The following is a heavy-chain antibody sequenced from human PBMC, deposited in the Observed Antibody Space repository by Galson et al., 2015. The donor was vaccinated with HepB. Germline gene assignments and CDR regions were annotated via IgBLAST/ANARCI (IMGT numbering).Heavy chain of an antibody. Sequence: SLRLSCAASGFTFSGSAMHWVRQASGKGLEWVGRIRSKANSYATAYAASVKGRFTISRDDSKNTAYLQMNSLKTEDTAVYYCVILWFGELPLYWGQGTLVTVSS. J-gene: IGHJ4*02. D-gene: IGHD3-10*01. CDR2: IRSKANSYAT. CDR3: VILWFGELPLY. CDR1: GFTFSGSA. V-gene: IGHV3-73*01.